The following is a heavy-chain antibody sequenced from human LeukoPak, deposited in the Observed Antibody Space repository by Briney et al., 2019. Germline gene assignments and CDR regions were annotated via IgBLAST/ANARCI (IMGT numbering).Heavy chain of an antibody. D-gene: IGHD2-21*01. J-gene: IGHJ4*02. CDR3: ARHLAARLGGARFSDY. V-gene: IGHV4-59*08. Sequence: TSETLSLTCIVSGGSINSYYWSWIRQPPGKGLEWIAYINNSGNTNYNPSLKSRVTISVDTSRNEFSLKVNYVTAADTAVYYCARHLAARLGGARFSDYWGQGTLVTVSS. CDR1: GGSINSYY. CDR2: INNSGNT.